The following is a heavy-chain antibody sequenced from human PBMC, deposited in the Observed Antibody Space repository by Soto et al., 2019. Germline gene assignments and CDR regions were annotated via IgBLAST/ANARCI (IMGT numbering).Heavy chain of an antibody. CDR3: AREGYYYGSGSYYNWFDP. CDR1: GGSISSGGYY. J-gene: IGHJ5*02. Sequence: QVQLQESGTGLVKPSQTLSLTCTVSGGSISSGGYYWSWIPQHPGKGLEWIGYIYYSGSTYYNPSLKSRVTISVDTSKNQFPLKLSSVTAADTAVYYCAREGYYYGSGSYYNWFDPWGQGTLVTASS. CDR2: IYYSGST. V-gene: IGHV4-31*03. D-gene: IGHD3-10*01.